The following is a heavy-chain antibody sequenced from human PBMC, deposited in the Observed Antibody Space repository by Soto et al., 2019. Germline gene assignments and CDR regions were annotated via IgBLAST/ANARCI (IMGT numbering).Heavy chain of an antibody. CDR2: IIPIFGTA. CDR1: GGTFSSYS. V-gene: IGHV1-69*13. Sequence: GASVNVSCKSSGGTFSSYSISWGRQAPGQGLECMGGIIPIFGTANYAQKFQGRVTITADESTSTAYMELSSLRSEDTAVYYCARDNKPNYYDSSGYSWFDPWGQGTLVTVSS. D-gene: IGHD3-22*01. J-gene: IGHJ5*02. CDR3: ARDNKPNYYDSSGYSWFDP.